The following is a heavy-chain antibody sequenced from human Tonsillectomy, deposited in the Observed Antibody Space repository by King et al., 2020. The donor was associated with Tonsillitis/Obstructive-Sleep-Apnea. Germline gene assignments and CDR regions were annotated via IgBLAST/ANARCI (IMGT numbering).Heavy chain of an antibody. CDR1: GVTFSSYA. J-gene: IGHJ5*02. CDR3: ARVTGSGSGWFDP. Sequence: VQLVESGAEVKKPGSSVKVSCKASGVTFSSYAISWVRQAPGQGLEWMGGIIPIFGTANYAQKFQGRVTITADESTSTAYMGLSGLRSEDTAVYYCARVTGSGSGWFDPWGQGTLVSVSS. V-gene: IGHV1-69*01. CDR2: IIPIFGTA. D-gene: IGHD3-10*01.